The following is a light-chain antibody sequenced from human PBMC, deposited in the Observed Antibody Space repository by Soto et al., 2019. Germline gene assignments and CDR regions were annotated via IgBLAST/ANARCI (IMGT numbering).Light chain of an antibody. CDR2: DVT. Sequence: QSVLTQPPSVSGAPGQRVTISCSGSSSNIGAGYDVQWYRQFPGTAPKLIIYDVTKRPSGVPDRFSGSKSGNTASLTISGLQAEDESEYYCCSYAGFYTLVFGGGTKLTVL. V-gene: IGLV1-40*01. CDR1: SSNIGAGYD. J-gene: IGLJ3*02. CDR3: CSYAGFYTLV.